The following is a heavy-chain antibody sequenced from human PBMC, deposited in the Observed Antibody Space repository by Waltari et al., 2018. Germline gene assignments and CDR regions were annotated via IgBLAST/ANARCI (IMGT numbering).Heavy chain of an antibody. D-gene: IGHD2-2*01. Sequence: QVQLVQSGAEVKKPGSSVKVSCKASGGTFSSYAISWVRQAPGQGLEWMGGIIPILGIANYAQKFQGRVTITADESTSTAYMELSSLRSEDTAVYYCARGSLGYCSSTSCHYYYYMDVWGKGTTVTVSS. CDR3: ARGSLGYCSSTSCHYYYYMDV. V-gene: IGHV1-69*04. J-gene: IGHJ6*03. CDR1: GGTFSSYA. CDR2: IIPILGIA.